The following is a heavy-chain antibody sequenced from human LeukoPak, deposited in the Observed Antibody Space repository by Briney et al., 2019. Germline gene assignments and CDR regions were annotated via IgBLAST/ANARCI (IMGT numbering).Heavy chain of an antibody. Sequence: GGSLRLSCAASGFTFDDYGMSWVRQAPGKGLECVSRINTDGTTTNYADSVKGRFTISRDNAKNTLYLRMNSLRAEDTAIYYCARLLWRDCAGDCYSALDYWGQGGQVTVSS. CDR2: INTDGTTT. V-gene: IGHV3-74*01. J-gene: IGHJ4*02. CDR1: GFTFDDYG. D-gene: IGHD2-21*02. CDR3: ARLLWRDCAGDCYSALDY.